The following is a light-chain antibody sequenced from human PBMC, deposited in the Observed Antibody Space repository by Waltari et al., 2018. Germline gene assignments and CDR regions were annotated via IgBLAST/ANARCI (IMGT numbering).Light chain of an antibody. V-gene: IGKV1-5*03. CDR3: QQYNNWPPLT. CDR2: KAS. CDR1: QSISSR. J-gene: IGKJ4*01. Sequence: DIQMTQSPSTLSASVGDRVAITCRASQSISSRLAWYQQKPGKAPKLLNWKASNLYSGVPSRFSGSGSETEFTLTISSLQPDDFAVYCCQQYNNWPPLTFGGGTKVEIK.